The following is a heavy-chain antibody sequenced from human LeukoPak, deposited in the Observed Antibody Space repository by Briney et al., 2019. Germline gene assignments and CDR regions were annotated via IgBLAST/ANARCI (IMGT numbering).Heavy chain of an antibody. CDR1: RGTFSTYA. Sequence: GASVKVSCKASRGTFSTYAISWVRQAPGQGLEWMGGLIPIFGTANYAQKFQGRVTITADESTSTAYMELSSLRSEDTAVYYCAKTPPGGDVDHWGEGTLVTVSS. CDR2: LIPIFGTA. J-gene: IGHJ4*02. D-gene: IGHD3-16*01. V-gene: IGHV1-69*13. CDR3: AKTPPGGDVDH.